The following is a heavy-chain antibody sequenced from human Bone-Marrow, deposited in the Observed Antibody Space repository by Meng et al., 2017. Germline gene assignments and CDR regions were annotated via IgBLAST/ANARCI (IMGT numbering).Heavy chain of an antibody. CDR2: ISSSSSYI. D-gene: IGHD3-10*01. V-gene: IGHV3-21*01. Sequence: GSLRLSCAASGFTFSSYSMNWVRQAPGKGLEWVSSISSSSSYIYYADSVKCRFTISRDNAKNSLYLQMNSLRAEDTAVYYCARGYYGSGSVGYWGQGTLVTVSS. CDR1: GFTFSSYS. J-gene: IGHJ4*02. CDR3: ARGYYGSGSVGY.